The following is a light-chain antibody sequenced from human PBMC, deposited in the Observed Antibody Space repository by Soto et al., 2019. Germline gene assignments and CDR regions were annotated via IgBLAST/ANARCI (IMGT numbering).Light chain of an antibody. CDR2: EVS. V-gene: IGLV2-14*01. CDR1: SSDIGGYNY. CDR3: SSYTSSSTPYV. J-gene: IGLJ1*01. Sequence: QSALTQPAFVSGSPGQSITISCTGTSSDIGGYNYVSWYQQHPGKAPKVMIYEVSNRPSGVSNRFSGSKSGNTASLTISGLQAEDEADYYCSSYTSSSTPYVFGTGTKVTVL.